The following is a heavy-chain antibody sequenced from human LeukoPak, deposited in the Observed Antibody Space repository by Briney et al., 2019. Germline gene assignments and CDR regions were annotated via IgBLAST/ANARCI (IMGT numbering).Heavy chain of an antibody. V-gene: IGHV3-53*01. D-gene: IGHD2-2*01. CDR3: ARGTYYYYYYMDV. CDR1: GFTFSSYM. Sequence: GGSLRLSCSASGFTFSSYMMGWVRQAPGKGLEWVSVIYSGGSTYYADSVKGRFTISRDNSKNTLYLQMNSLRAEDTAVYYCARGTYYYYYYMDVWGKGTTVTVSS. J-gene: IGHJ6*03. CDR2: IYSGGST.